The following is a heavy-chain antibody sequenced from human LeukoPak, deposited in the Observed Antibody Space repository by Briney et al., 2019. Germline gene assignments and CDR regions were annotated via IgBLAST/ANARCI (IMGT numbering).Heavy chain of an antibody. CDR1: GFTFSSYW. D-gene: IGHD2/OR15-2a*01. J-gene: IGHJ6*03. CDR2: INQGGNEK. CDR3: ARSIFTISLYNYHMDV. Sequence: GGSLRLSCAASGFTFSSYWMSWVRQAPGKGLEWVGNINQGGNEKYYVDSVKGRFTVYRDNAKNSLYLQMSSLRAEDTAVYYCARSIFTISLYNYHMDVWGKGTTVTVCS. V-gene: IGHV3-7*01.